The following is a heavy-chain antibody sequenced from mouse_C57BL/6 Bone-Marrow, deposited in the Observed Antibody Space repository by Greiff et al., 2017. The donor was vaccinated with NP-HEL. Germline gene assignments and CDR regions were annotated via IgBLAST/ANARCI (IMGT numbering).Heavy chain of an antibody. V-gene: IGHV1S127*01. CDR3: TLDYRYAMDY. D-gene: IGHD2-4*01. Sequence: QVQLQQPGAELVRPGASVKLSCKASGYTFTGYCMHWVKQRPEQGLEWIGRIDPEDGDTNYNQKFKGKATMTADTSSSTAYLQLSSLTSEDSAVYYCTLDYRYAMDYWGQGTSVTVSS. CDR2: IDPEDGDT. CDR1: GYTFTGYC. J-gene: IGHJ4*01.